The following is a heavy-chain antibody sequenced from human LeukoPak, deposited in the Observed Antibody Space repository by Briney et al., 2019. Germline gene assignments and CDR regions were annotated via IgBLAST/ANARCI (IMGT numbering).Heavy chain of an antibody. CDR1: GFTFSSYS. CDR2: ISSSSTI. CDR3: ARGGHYGTLGY. V-gene: IGHV3-48*04. J-gene: IGHJ4*02. Sequence: GGSLRLSCAASGFTFSSYSMNWVRQAPGKGLEWVSYISSSSTIYYADSVKGRFTISRDNAKNSLYLQMNSLRAEDTAVYYCARGGHYGTLGYWGQGTLVTVSS. D-gene: IGHD3-10*01.